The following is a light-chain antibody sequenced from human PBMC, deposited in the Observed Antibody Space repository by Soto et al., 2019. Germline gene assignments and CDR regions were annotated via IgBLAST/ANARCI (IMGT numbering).Light chain of an antibody. J-gene: IGLJ1*01. Sequence: QSVLTQPASVSGSPGQSITISCTGTSSDVGNYNLASWFQQYPGKAPKLMIYEGSKRPAGVSDRFSGSKSGNTASLTISGLQAEDEADYHCCSFAGSRTFVFGTGTKV. CDR1: SSDVGNYNL. CDR2: EGS. CDR3: CSFAGSRTFV. V-gene: IGLV2-23*01.